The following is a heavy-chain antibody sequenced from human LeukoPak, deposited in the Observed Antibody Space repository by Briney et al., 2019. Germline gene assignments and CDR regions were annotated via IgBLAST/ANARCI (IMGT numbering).Heavy chain of an antibody. CDR1: GYTFTSYA. CDR3: ARDLCGSSTSCYAYNWFDP. D-gene: IGHD2-2*01. V-gene: IGHV1-3*01. CDR2: INAGNGNT. Sequence: ASVKVSCKASGYTFTSYAMHWVRQAPGQRLEWMGWINAGNGNTKYSQKFQGRVTITRDTSASTAYMELSSLRSEDTAVYYCARDLCGSSTSCYAYNWFDPWGQGTLVTVSS. J-gene: IGHJ5*02.